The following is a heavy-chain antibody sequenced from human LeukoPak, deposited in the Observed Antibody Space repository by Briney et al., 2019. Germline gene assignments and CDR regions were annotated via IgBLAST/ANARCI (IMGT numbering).Heavy chain of an antibody. J-gene: IGHJ4*02. Sequence: GGSLRLSCAASGFTFRSSRMNWFRQSSGKGLEWVANINQDGSEKYYVDSVKGRFTISRDNAKNSLYLQINSLRAEDTAVYYCASGLYWGQGTLVTVSS. V-gene: IGHV3-7*01. CDR2: INQDGSEK. CDR3: ASGLY. CDR1: GFTFRSSR.